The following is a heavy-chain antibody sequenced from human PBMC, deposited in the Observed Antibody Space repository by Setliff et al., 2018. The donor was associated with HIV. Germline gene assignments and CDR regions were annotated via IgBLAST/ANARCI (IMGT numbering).Heavy chain of an antibody. CDR3: ARAMGANWSYYYYMDV. Sequence: SETLSLTCAVYGGSISSSNYYWGWIRQPPGKGLEWIGSIYYSGSTYYNSSLKSRVTISIDTSKKQLSLKLNSVTAADTAVYYCARAMGANWSYYYYMDVWGKGTTVTVSS. V-gene: IGHV4-39*07. D-gene: IGHD1-26*01. CDR2: IYYSGST. CDR1: GGSISSSNYY. J-gene: IGHJ6*03.